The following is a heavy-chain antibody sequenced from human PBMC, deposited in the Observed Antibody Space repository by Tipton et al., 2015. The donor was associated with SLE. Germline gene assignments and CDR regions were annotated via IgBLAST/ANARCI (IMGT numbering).Heavy chain of an antibody. CDR3: ARLAVAGRDY. D-gene: IGHD6-19*01. Sequence: TLSLTCTVSGGSISSYYWSWIRQPPGKGLEWIGYIYYSGSTNYNPSLKSRVTISVDTSKNQFSLKLSSVTAADTAVYYCARLAVAGRDYWGQGTLVTVSS. J-gene: IGHJ4*02. CDR1: GGSISSYY. V-gene: IGHV4-59*01. CDR2: IYYSGST.